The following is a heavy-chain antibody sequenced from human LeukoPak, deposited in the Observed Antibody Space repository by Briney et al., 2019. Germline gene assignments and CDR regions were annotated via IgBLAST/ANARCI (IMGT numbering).Heavy chain of an antibody. CDR1: GYTFTSYG. Sequence: ASVKVSCEASGYTFTSYGISWVRQPPGQGLEWMGWISAYNGNTNYAQKLQGRVTMTTDTSTSTAYMELRSLRSDDTAVYYCARDFMITFGGVIVFDYWGQGTLVTVSS. CDR2: ISAYNGNT. J-gene: IGHJ4*02. D-gene: IGHD3-16*02. V-gene: IGHV1-18*01. CDR3: ARDFMITFGGVIVFDY.